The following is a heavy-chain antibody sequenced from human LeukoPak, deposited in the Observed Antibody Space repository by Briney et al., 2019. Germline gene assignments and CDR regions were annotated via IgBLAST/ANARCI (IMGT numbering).Heavy chain of an antibody. V-gene: IGHV4-61*01. J-gene: IGHJ4*02. CDR1: GGSVSSGSYS. CDR2: IYYSEST. D-gene: IGHD6-19*01. CDR3: ARVSGGSGWYYFDY. Sequence: SETLSLTCTVSGGSVSSGSYSWSWIRQPPGTGLEWIGYIYYSESTNYNPSLKSRVTISIDTSKNQFSLKLSSVTAADTAVYYCARVSGGSGWYYFDYWGQGTLVTVSS.